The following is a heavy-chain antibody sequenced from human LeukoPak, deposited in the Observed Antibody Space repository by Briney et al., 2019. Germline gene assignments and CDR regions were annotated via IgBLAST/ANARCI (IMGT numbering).Heavy chain of an antibody. CDR3: ARDLVSSHWFDP. J-gene: IGHJ5*02. D-gene: IGHD2-8*01. CDR2: ISYSGST. Sequence: SETLSLTCTVSGGSISGFYWSWIRQSPGKGLEWIGFISYSGSTNYNPSLKSRVTTSVDMSKNQFSLKLSSVTAADTAVYYCARDLVSSHWFDPWGQGTLVTVSS. CDR1: GGSISGFY. V-gene: IGHV4-59*01.